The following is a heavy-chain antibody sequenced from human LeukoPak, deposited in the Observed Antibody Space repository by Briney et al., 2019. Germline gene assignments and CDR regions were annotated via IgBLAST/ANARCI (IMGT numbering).Heavy chain of an antibody. CDR1: GFTFSSYW. CDR3: ARDLGYYDSGSYYKALGY. J-gene: IGHJ4*02. D-gene: IGHD3-10*01. V-gene: IGHV3-7*01. Sequence: GGSLRLSCAASGFTFSSYWMSWVRQAPGKGLEWVANIKQDGSEKYYVDSVKGRFTISRDNAKNSLYLQMNSLRAEDTAVYYCARDLGYYDSGSYYKALGYWGQGTLVTVSS. CDR2: IKQDGSEK.